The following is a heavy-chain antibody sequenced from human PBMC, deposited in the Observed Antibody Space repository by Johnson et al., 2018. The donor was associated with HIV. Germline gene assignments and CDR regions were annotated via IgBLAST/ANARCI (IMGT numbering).Heavy chain of an antibody. CDR2: ISFKGDTA. J-gene: IGHJ3*02. Sequence: VQLVESGGGLVQPGGSLRLSCAASGFIFNTAAMHWVRQAPGKGLEYVASISFKGDTAYYARSVQDRFTISRDNSKNTVYLQMDSLRAEDMAIYYCARGYCSGGICYPNDAFDIWGQGTMVTVSS. V-gene: IGHV3-64*01. CDR1: GFIFNTAA. D-gene: IGHD2-15*01. CDR3: ARGYCSGGICYPNDAFDI.